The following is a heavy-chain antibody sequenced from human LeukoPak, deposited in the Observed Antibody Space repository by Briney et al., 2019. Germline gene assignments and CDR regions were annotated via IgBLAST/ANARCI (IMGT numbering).Heavy chain of an antibody. D-gene: IGHD3-3*01. J-gene: IGHJ4*02. CDR1: GYTFTSYG. CDR2: ISAYNGNT. CDR3: AREEGITIFGVVTGTLDY. Sequence: ASVKVSCKASGYTFTSYGISWVRQAPGQGLEWMGWISAYNGNTNYAQKLQGRVTMTTDTSTSTAYMELRSLRSDDTAVYYCAREEGITIFGVVTGTLDYWGQGNLVTVSS. V-gene: IGHV1-18*01.